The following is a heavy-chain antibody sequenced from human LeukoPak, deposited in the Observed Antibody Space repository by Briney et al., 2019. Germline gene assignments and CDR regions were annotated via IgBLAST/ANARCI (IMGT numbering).Heavy chain of an antibody. CDR1: GFTFSSYG. D-gene: IGHD3-22*01. V-gene: IGHV3-30*02. Sequence: SGGSLRLSCAASGFTFSSYGMHWVRQAPGKGLEWVAFIRYDGSNKYYADSVKGRFTISRDNAKNSLYLQMNSLRAEDTAVYYCARAVAVYDSSGYTYWGQGTLVTVSS. CDR2: IRYDGSNK. J-gene: IGHJ4*02. CDR3: ARAVAVYDSSGYTY.